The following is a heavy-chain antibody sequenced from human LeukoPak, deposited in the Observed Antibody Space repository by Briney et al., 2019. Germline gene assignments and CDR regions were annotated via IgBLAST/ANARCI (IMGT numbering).Heavy chain of an antibody. CDR3: ARTIEMATISYFDY. V-gene: IGHV3-48*03. CDR2: ISSSDSTI. D-gene: IGHD5-24*01. CDR1: GFTFSSYE. Sequence: GGSLRLSCAASGFTFSSYEMNWVRQAPGKGLEWVSYISSSDSTIYYADSVKGRFTISRDNAKNSLYLQMNSLRAGDTAVYYCARTIEMATISYFDYWGQGTLVTISS. J-gene: IGHJ4*02.